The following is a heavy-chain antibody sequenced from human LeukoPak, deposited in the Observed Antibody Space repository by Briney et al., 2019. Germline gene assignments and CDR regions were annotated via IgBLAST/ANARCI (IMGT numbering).Heavy chain of an antibody. CDR3: TTPSRGYDLGDDAFDI. J-gene: IGHJ3*02. D-gene: IGHD5-12*01. V-gene: IGHV3-15*01. CDR1: GFTFSNAW. Sequence: PGGSLRLSCAASGFTFSNAWMSWVRQAPGKGLEWVGRIKSKTDGGTTDYAAPVKGRFTISRDDSKNTLYLQMNSLKTEDTAVYYCTTPSRGYDLGDDAFDIWGQGTMVTASS. CDR2: IKSKTDGGTT.